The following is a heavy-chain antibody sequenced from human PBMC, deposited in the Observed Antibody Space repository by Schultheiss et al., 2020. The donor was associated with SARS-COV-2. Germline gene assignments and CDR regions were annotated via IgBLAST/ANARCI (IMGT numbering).Heavy chain of an antibody. V-gene: IGHV3-23*01. D-gene: IGHD5-24*01. J-gene: IGHJ4*02. Sequence: GRSLRLSCAASGFIFSDYAMNWVRQAPGKGLEWVSHIGGGEGRAYYADSVKGRFTSSRDDSRATLYLHMNSLRIEDTAVYYCVKDAIARDGRMDFFDYWGQGILVTVSS. CDR1: GFIFSDYA. CDR3: VKDAIARDGRMDFFDY. CDR2: IGGGEGRA.